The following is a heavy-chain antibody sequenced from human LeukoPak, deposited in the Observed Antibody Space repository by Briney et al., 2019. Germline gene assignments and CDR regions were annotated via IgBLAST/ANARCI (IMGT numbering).Heavy chain of an antibody. J-gene: IGHJ5*02. CDR1: GYTLSELF. CDR2: FDPEDSET. V-gene: IGHV1-24*01. D-gene: IGHD6-19*01. Sequence: ASVKVSCKVSGYTLSELFMHWVRQAPGKGPEWMGGFDPEDSETTYAQNFQGRVTMTEDTSTDTAYMELSSLTSEDTAVYYCAIDRGQVAGTGWYWFDPWGQGTLVTVSS. CDR3: AIDRGQVAGTGWYWFDP.